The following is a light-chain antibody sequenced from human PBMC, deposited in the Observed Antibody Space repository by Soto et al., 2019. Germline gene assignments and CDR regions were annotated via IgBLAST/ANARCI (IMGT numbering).Light chain of an antibody. CDR2: DVS. J-gene: IGLJ1*01. CDR1: SSDVDGYNY. Sequence: AALTQPRTVTGSPGQSVTISYNGTSSDVDGYNYVSWYQQHPGKAPKLMIYDVSERPSGVPDRFSGSKSGNTASLTISGLQAEDEADYYCCSYAGSYTSYVFGTGTKVTVL. V-gene: IGLV2-11*01. CDR3: CSYAGSYTSYV.